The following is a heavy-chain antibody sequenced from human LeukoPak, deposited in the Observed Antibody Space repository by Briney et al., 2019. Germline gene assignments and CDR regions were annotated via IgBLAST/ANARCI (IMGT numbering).Heavy chain of an antibody. J-gene: IGHJ4*02. CDR1: GFTFSDFH. Sequence: GALRLSCVVSGFTFSDFHMSWLRQAPGKGLEWISYITNSGSDIEYADSVKGRFTISWDNAKKSLYLEMNTLRAEDTAIYYCACPYRSRFDYWGQGTLVTVSS. D-gene: IGHD6-13*01. CDR3: ACPYRSRFDY. V-gene: IGHV3-11*01. CDR2: ITNSGSDI.